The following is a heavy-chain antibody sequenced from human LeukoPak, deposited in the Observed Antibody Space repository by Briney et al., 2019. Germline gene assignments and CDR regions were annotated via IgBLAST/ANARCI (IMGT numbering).Heavy chain of an antibody. CDR3: ARKVTTIFGVVIIENYYYYMDV. CDR1: GGSFSGYY. Sequence: SETLSLTCAVYGGSFSGYYWSWIRQPPGEGLEWIGEINHSGSTNYNPSLKSRVTISVDTSKNQFSLKLSSVTAADTAVYYCARKVTTIFGVVIIENYYYYMDVWGKGTTVTVSS. J-gene: IGHJ6*03. D-gene: IGHD3-3*01. V-gene: IGHV4-34*01. CDR2: INHSGST.